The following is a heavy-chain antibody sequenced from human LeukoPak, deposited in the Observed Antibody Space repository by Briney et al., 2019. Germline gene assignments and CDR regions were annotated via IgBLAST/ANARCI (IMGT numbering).Heavy chain of an antibody. V-gene: IGHV3-23*01. D-gene: IGHD5-12*01. CDR3: AKSMQSGYDLPYYFDY. J-gene: IGHJ4*02. CDR2: ISGSGGST. Sequence: PGGSLRLSCAASGFTFSSYAVSWVRQAPGKGLEWVSAISGSGGSTYYADSVKGRFTISRDNSKNTLYLQMNSLRAEDTAVYYCAKSMQSGYDLPYYFDYWGQGTLVTVSS. CDR1: GFTFSSYA.